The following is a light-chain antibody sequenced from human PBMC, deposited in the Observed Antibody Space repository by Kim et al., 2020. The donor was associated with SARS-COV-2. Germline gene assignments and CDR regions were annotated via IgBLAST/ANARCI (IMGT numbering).Light chain of an antibody. CDR3: QVWDRSTNRV. CDR1: NIGSKS. J-gene: IGLJ3*02. V-gene: IGLV3-21*04. CDR2: YDT. Sequence: PGKTARITCGGDNIGSKSVHWYKQRPGQAPVVVIFYDTGRPSGVPERFSGSNSGDTATLTISWVEAGDEADYYCQVWDRSTNRVFGGGTKLTVL.